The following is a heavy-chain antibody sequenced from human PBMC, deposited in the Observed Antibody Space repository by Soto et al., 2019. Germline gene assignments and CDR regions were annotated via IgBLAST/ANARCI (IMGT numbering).Heavy chain of an antibody. V-gene: IGHV3-23*01. CDR1: AFTFNNYA. Sequence: EVQLLESGGGLVQPGGSLSLSCAASAFTFNNYAMSWVRQAPGKGLEWVSGIGGSGRTTYYADSVKGRFTISRDNSNNTLFLQMNSRRAEDTAVYYCAKSRYSASSGDFSDYWGQGTLVTVSS. CDR2: IGGSGRTT. D-gene: IGHD3-22*01. J-gene: IGHJ4*02. CDR3: AKSRYSASSGDFSDY.